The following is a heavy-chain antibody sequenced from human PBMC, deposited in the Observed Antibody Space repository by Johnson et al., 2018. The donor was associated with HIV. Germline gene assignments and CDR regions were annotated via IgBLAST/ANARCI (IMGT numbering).Heavy chain of an antibody. CDR1: GFTFSSYG. V-gene: IGHV3-33*06. CDR2: IWYDGSNK. Sequence: QVQLVESGGGVVQPGRSLRLSCAASGFTFSSYGMHWVRQAPGKGLEWVAVIWYDGSNKYYADSVKGRFTISRDNSKNTLYLQMNSLRAEDTAVYYCAKDRGNIVVVVAALFDIWGQGTMVTVSS. J-gene: IGHJ3*02. D-gene: IGHD2-15*01. CDR3: AKDRGNIVVVVAALFDI.